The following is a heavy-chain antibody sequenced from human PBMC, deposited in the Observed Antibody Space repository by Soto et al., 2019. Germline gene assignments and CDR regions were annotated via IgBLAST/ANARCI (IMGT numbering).Heavy chain of an antibody. CDR1: GYTFTSYY. Sequence: QVQLVQSGAEVKKPGASVKVSCKASGYTFTSYYMHWVRQAPGQGLEWMGIINPGGGSTSYAQKFQGRVTMTRDTSTSTVYMELSSLRSEDTAVYYCASAAADYYYYYYMDVWGKGTTVTVSS. V-gene: IGHV1-46*03. D-gene: IGHD2-2*01. CDR2: INPGGGST. J-gene: IGHJ6*03. CDR3: ASAAADYYYYYYMDV.